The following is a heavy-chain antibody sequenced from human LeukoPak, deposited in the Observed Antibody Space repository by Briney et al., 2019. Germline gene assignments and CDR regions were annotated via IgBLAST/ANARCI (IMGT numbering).Heavy chain of an antibody. D-gene: IGHD6-19*01. J-gene: IGHJ1*01. CDR1: GFTLSTYW. CDR3: ASCSGWNSDFLP. CDR2: IKQDGSEK. V-gene: IGHV3-7*01. Sequence: GGALRLSCAASGFTLSTYWMSWVRQAPGKRLEWVANIKQDGSEKFYVYSVKGRFTISRDNTKNSLYLQMDSLRAEDTAVYYCASCSGWNSDFLPWGQGTLVTVSS.